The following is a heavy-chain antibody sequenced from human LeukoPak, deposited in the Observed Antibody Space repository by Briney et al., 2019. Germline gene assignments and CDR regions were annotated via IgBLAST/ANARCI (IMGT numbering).Heavy chain of an antibody. CDR2: ISNSGGST. J-gene: IGHJ4*02. CDR3: AKETSSSFDY. D-gene: IGHD6-6*01. V-gene: IGHV3-23*01. Sequence: PGGSLRPSCAASGFTFRSYAMNWVRQAPGKGLEWVSGISNSGGSTYYADSVKGRFTISRDNSKNTLYLQMNSLRAEDTAVYYCAKETSSSFDYWGQGTLVTVSS. CDR1: GFTFRSYA.